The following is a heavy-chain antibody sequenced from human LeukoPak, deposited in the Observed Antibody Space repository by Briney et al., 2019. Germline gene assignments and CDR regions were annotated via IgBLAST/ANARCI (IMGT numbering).Heavy chain of an antibody. V-gene: IGHV4-4*07. J-gene: IGHJ4*02. Sequence: SETLSLTCTVSGGSISSYYWSWIRQPAGKGLEWVGRIYTSGSTNYNPSLKSRVTMSVDTSKNQFSLKLSSVTAADTAVYYCAREIDYYDSSGYGYWGQGTLVTVSS. CDR2: IYTSGST. D-gene: IGHD3-22*01. CDR1: GGSISSYY. CDR3: AREIDYYDSSGYGY.